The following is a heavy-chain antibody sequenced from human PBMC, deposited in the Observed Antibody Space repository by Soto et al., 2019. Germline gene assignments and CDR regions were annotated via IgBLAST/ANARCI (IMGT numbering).Heavy chain of an antibody. V-gene: IGHV4-30-4*01. D-gene: IGHD2-2*01. CDR3: ARVHCISTSCSIPSWFDP. CDR1: GGSISSGDYY. Sequence: SETLSLTCTVSGGSISSGDYYWSWIRQHPGKGLEWIGYIYYSGSTYYNPSLKSRVTISVDTSKNQFSLKLSSVTAADTAVYYCARVHCISTSCSIPSWFDPWGQGTLVTVSS. J-gene: IGHJ5*02. CDR2: IYYSGST.